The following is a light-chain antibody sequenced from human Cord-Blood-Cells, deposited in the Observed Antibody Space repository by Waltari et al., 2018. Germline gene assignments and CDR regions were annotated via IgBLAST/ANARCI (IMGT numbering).Light chain of an antibody. V-gene: IGKV1-39*01. J-gene: IGKJ1*01. CDR3: QQSYSTPRT. CDR1: QSISSY. Sequence: DIQMTQSPSSLSASVGDRVPITCRASQSISSYFNWYQQKPGKAPKLLIYAASSLQSGVPSRFSGSGSGTDITLTISSLQPEDLANYYCQQSYSTPRTFGQGTKVEIK. CDR2: AAS.